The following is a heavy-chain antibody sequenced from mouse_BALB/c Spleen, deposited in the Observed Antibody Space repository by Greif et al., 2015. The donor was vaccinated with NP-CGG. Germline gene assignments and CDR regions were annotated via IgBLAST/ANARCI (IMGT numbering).Heavy chain of an antibody. J-gene: IGHJ4*01. D-gene: IGHD2-1*01. V-gene: IGHV5-6*01. CDR1: GFTFSSYG. CDR3: ARQGKLYAMDY. CDR2: ISSGGSYT. Sequence: EVKLQESGGDLVKPGGSLKLSCAASGFTFSSYGMSWVRQTPGKRLEWVATISSGGSYTYYPDSVKGRFTISRDNAKNTLYLQMSSLKSEDTAMYYCARQGKLYAMDYWGQGTSVTVSS.